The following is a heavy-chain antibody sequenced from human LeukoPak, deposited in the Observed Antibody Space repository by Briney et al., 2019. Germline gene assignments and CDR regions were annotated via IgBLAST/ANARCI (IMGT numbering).Heavy chain of an antibody. V-gene: IGHV4-39*01. CDR2: IYYSGST. CDR3: ARRAYGGLFDY. D-gene: IGHD4-23*01. J-gene: IGHJ4*02. Sequence: PSETLSLTCTVSGGSISSSSYYWGWIRQPPGKGLEWIGSIYYSGSTYYNPSLKSRVTISVDTSKNQFSLKLSSVTAADTAVYYCARRAYGGLFDYWGQGTLVTVSS. CDR1: GGSISSSSYY.